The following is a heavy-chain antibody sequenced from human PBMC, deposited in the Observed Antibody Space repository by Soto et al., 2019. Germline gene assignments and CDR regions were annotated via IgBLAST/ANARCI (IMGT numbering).Heavy chain of an antibody. CDR1: GYTFTGYY. D-gene: IGHD3-9*01. V-gene: IGHV1-2*02. CDR3: ARGEEVRYFDWLSQDLDY. J-gene: IGHJ4*02. Sequence: AASVKVSCKASGYTFTGYYMHWVRQAPGQGLEWMGWINPNSGGTNYAQKFQGRVTMTRDTSISTAYMELSRLRSDDTAVYYCARGEEVRYFDWLSQDLDYWGQGTLVTVSS. CDR2: INPNSGGT.